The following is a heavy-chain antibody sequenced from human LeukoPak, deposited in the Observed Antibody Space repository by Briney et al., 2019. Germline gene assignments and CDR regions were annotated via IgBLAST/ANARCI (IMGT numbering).Heavy chain of an antibody. D-gene: IGHD1-26*01. Sequence: VASVKVSCKASGYTFTSYGIGWVRQAPGQGLEWMGWISAYNGNTNYAQKLQGRVTMTTDTSTSTAYMELRSLRSDDTAVYYCARVRVGARGYYYYGTDVWGQGTTVTVSS. CDR3: ARVRVGARGYYYYGTDV. CDR1: GYTFTSYG. CDR2: ISAYNGNT. V-gene: IGHV1-18*01. J-gene: IGHJ6*02.